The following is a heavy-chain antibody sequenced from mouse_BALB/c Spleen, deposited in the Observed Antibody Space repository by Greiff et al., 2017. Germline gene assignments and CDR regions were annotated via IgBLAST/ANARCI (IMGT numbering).Heavy chain of an antibody. Sequence: VQLQQSGPELMKPGASVKISCKASGYSFTSYYMHWVKQSHGKSLEWIGYIDPFNGGTSYNQKFKGKATLTVDKSSSTAYMHLSSLTSEDSAVYYCARSDYYGSRDYWGQGTTLTVSS. V-gene: IGHV1S135*01. J-gene: IGHJ2*01. CDR1: GYSFTSYY. CDR2: IDPFNGGT. D-gene: IGHD1-1*01. CDR3: ARSDYYGSRDY.